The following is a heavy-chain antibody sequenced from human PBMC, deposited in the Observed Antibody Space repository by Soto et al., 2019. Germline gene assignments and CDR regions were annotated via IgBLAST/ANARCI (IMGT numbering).Heavy chain of an antibody. CDR2: IIPVVGTT. CDR3: ARGLLYATTYFKY. D-gene: IGHD2-8*01. J-gene: IGHJ4*02. Sequence: QVQLVQSGAEVKKPGSSVKVSCKASGDTFTTNSLNWVRQAPGQGLEWMGGIIPVVGTTKYAQKYQDRVTITGDKSTNTAYMELSSLRSDDTAVYYCARGLLYATTYFKYWGQGTPVTVSS. CDR1: GDTFTTNS. V-gene: IGHV1-69*06.